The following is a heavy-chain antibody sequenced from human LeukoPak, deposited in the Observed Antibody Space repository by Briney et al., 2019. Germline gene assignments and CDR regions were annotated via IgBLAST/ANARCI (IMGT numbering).Heavy chain of an antibody. D-gene: IGHD2-2*01. CDR1: AFTFSSYW. J-gene: IGHJ4*02. V-gene: IGHV3-74*01. CDR3: ARGSYCSSTTCGNFDY. CDR2: IDSDGSST. Sequence: PGGSLRLSCAASAFTFSSYWMHWVRQAPGKGLVWVSRIDSDGSSTSYADSVKGRFTISRDNAKNTLYLQMNSLSAEDTAVYYCARGSYCSSTTCGNFDYWGQGTLVTVSS.